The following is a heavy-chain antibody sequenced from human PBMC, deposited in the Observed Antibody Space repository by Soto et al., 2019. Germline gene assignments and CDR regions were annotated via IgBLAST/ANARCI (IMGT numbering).Heavy chain of an antibody. CDR2: ISDYNGNT. Sequence: QVQLVQSGAEVKKPGASVKVSCKTSGYTFNNYGISWVRQAPGQGLEWMGWISDYNGNTNYAQKFQGRVTMTTDTSTKTVYMVLTSLRSDDTAVYYFARDGYYDSGSYGMDVWGRGTTVTVSS. CDR3: ARDGYYDSGSYGMDV. V-gene: IGHV1-18*01. D-gene: IGHD3-10*01. CDR1: GYTFNNYG. J-gene: IGHJ6*02.